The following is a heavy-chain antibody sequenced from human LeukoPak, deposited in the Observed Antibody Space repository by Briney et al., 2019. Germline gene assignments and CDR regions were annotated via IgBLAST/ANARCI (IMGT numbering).Heavy chain of an antibody. J-gene: IGHJ4*02. D-gene: IGHD6-19*01. CDR3: ANPEIHWGLVRDLDTDY. Sequence: GGSLRLSCAASGFTFSSYGMHWVRQAPGKGLEWVAFVRYDGSNKYYADSVKGRFTISRDNSKNTLYLQMNSLRAEDTAVYYCANPEIHWGLVRDLDTDYWGQGTLVTVSS. V-gene: IGHV3-30*02. CDR1: GFTFSSYG. CDR2: VRYDGSNK.